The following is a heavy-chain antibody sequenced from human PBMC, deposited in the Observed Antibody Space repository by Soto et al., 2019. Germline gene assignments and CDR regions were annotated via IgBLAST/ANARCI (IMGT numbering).Heavy chain of an antibody. V-gene: IGHV3-30*18. Sequence: QVQLVESGGGVVQPGTSLRVSCVGSGFTFRSYVIHWVRQAPGKGLEWVALTSYDGSDKYYDDSVRGRFTISRDNSRNTVDLQMDSLRTEDTAIYYCAKETIQVGGPNYFDYWGQGALVTVSS. CDR1: GFTFRSYV. CDR2: TSYDGSDK. D-gene: IGHD1-1*01. CDR3: AKETIQVGGPNYFDY. J-gene: IGHJ4*02.